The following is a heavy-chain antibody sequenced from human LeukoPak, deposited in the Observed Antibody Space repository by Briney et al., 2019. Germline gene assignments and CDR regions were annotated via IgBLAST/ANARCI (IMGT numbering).Heavy chain of an antibody. CDR3: ARDPGRDYYYMDV. V-gene: IGHV1-2*02. CDR1: GFTFSSYG. Sequence: PGGSLRLSCAASGFTFSSYGMHWVRQAPGKGLEWVGWINPNSGGTNYAQKFQGRVTMTRDTSISTAYMELSRLRSDDTAVYYCARDPGRDYYYMDVWGKGTTVTVSS. J-gene: IGHJ6*03. CDR2: INPNSGGT.